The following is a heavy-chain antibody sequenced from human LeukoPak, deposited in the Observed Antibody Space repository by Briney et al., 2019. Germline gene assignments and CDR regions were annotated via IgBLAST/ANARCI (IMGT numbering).Heavy chain of an antibody. J-gene: IGHJ4*02. CDR1: GFTFSSYA. CDR2: ISGSGGST. Sequence: GGSLRLSCAASGFTFSSYAMSWVRQAPGKGLEWVSAISGSGGSTYYADSVKGRFTISRDNSKNTLYLQMNSLRAEDTAVYYCAKGGYYYDSSGYYYSPFDYWGQGTLVTVSS. V-gene: IGHV3-23*01. CDR3: AKGGYYYDSSGYYYSPFDY. D-gene: IGHD3-22*01.